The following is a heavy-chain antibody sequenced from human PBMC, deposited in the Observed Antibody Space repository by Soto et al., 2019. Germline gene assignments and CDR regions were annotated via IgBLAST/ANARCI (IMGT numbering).Heavy chain of an antibody. D-gene: IGHD3-16*01. CDR3: ARISMIPRPAFDY. CDR2: IYYSGST. CDR1: GGSISSSSYY. J-gene: IGHJ4*02. Sequence: QLQLQESGPGLVKPSETLSLTCTVSGGSISSSSYYWGWIRQPPGKGLEWIGSIYYSGSTYYNPSLKSRVTISVDTSKNQFSLKLSSVTAADTAVYYCARISMIPRPAFDYWGQGTLVTVSS. V-gene: IGHV4-39*01.